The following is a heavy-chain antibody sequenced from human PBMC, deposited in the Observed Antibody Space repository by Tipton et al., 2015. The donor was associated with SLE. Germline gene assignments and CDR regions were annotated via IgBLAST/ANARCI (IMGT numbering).Heavy chain of an antibody. J-gene: IGHJ6*03. V-gene: IGHV4-59*11. D-gene: IGHD4-11*01. CDR1: GGSISNHY. CDR3: ARESTVTYYNYYMDV. CDR2: INYAGTT. Sequence: GLVKPSETLSLFCTVSGGSISNHYWSWIRQSPGKGLEWIGDINYAGTTSYNPSLRSRVTISVDTSTNQLSLRLDSVTAGDTAVYYCARESTVTYYNYYMDVWGKGTTVTVSS.